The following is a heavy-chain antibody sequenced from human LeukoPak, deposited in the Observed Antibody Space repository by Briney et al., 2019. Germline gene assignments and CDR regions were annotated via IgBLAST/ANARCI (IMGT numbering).Heavy chain of an antibody. J-gene: IGHJ3*02. CDR2: IYWNDDK. CDR3: AHSRGPFAFDI. CDR1: GSSLSTTGVR. V-gene: IGHV2-5*01. Sequence: KESGPTLVKPTQTLTLTCSFSGSSLSTTGVRVGWIRQPPGKALEWLAIIYWNDDKRYSPSLSRLTITKDTSKNQVVLTMTNMDPVDTATYFCAHSRGPFAFDIWGQGAMVTVSS.